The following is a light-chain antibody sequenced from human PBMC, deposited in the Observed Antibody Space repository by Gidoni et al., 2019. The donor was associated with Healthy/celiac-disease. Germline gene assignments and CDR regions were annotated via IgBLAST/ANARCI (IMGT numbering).Light chain of an antibody. J-gene: IGKJ1*01. CDR2: GAS. CDR3: QQYNNWPRT. V-gene: IGKV3-15*01. Sequence: EIVMTQSPATLSVATGERATLSCRTSQSVSSNLDWYQQKPGQAPRLLIYGASTRATGIPARFSGSGSGTEFTLTISSLQSEDFAVYYCQQYNNWPRTFXQXTKVXIK. CDR1: QSVSSN.